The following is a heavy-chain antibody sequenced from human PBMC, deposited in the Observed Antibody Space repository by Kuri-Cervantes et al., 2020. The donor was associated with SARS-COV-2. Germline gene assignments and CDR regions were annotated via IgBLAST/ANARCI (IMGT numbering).Heavy chain of an antibody. Sequence: GESLKISCKGSGYSFTSYWISWVRQMPGKGLEWMGRIDPSDSYTNYSPSFQGHVTISADKSISTAYLQWSSLKASDAAMYYCARRVGYYFDYWGQGTPVTVSS. V-gene: IGHV5-10-1*01. CDR2: IDPSDSYT. CDR3: ARRVGYYFDY. D-gene: IGHD2-15*01. CDR1: GYSFTSYW. J-gene: IGHJ4*02.